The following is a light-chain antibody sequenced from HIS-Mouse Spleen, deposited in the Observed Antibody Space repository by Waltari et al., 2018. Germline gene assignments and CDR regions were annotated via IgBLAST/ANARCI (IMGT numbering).Light chain of an antibody. CDR1: RHDVGGYNH. CDR2: DVS. CDR3: CSYAGSWV. J-gene: IGLJ3*02. V-gene: IGLV2-11*01. Sequence: QSALTPPRSVAGSPGQSVPISCTGTRHDVGGYNHVSWYHQHPGKAPKLMIYDVSKRPSGVPDRFSGSKSGNTASLTISGLQAEDEADYYCCSYAGSWVFGGGTKLTVL.